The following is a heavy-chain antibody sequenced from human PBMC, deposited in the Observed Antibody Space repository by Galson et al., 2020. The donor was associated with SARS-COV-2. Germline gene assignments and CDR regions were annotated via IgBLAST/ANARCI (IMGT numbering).Heavy chain of an antibody. D-gene: IGHD5-12*01. CDR2: IKQDGSEK. Sequence: PGGSLRLSCAASGFTVSSYWMSWVRQAPGKGLEWVANIKQDGSEKYYVDSVKGRFTISSDSAKNSLYLQMNSLRVEDTAVYYCARDQDGYNDFWGQGTLVTVSS. V-gene: IGHV3-7*01. CDR3: ARDQDGYNDF. CDR1: GFTVSSYW. J-gene: IGHJ4*02.